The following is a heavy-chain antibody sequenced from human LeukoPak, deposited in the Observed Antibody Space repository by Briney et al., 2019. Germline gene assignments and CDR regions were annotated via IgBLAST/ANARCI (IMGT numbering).Heavy chain of an antibody. CDR1: GFTFSSYR. Sequence: GGSLRLSCAASGFTFSSYRMSWVRQAPGKGLEWVANIRQDGSDKNYVDSVEGRFTISRDNAKRSLYLQMNSLRAEDTAVYYCAPPPIAATGNWGQGTLVTVSS. V-gene: IGHV3-7*01. D-gene: IGHD6-13*01. CDR2: IRQDGSDK. J-gene: IGHJ4*02. CDR3: APPPIAATGN.